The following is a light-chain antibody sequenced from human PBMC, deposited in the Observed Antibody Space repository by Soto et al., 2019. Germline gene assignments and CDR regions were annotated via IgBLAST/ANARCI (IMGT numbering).Light chain of an antibody. J-gene: IGKJ4*01. CDR2: DAS. Sequence: DIQMTQSPSSLSASVGDRVTITCQASQDISNYLNWYQQKPGKAPKLLIYDASNLETGVPSRFSGSGSWTDFTFTISSLQPEDIATYYCQQYDNLPLTVGGGTKVDIK. CDR1: QDISNY. V-gene: IGKV1-33*01. CDR3: QQYDNLPLT.